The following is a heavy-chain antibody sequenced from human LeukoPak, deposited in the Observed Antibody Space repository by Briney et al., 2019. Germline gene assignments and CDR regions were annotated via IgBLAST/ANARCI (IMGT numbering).Heavy chain of an antibody. Sequence: KPSETLSLTCAVYGGSFSGYYWSWIRQPPGKGLEWIGSIYYSGSTYYNPSLKSRVTISIDTSANLFSLKLNSVTAADTAFYYCARQTGSGLFTLPGGQGTLVTVSS. CDR2: IYYSGST. D-gene: IGHD3-10*01. J-gene: IGHJ4*02. V-gene: IGHV4-34*01. CDR3: ARQTGSGLFTLP. CDR1: GGSFSGYY.